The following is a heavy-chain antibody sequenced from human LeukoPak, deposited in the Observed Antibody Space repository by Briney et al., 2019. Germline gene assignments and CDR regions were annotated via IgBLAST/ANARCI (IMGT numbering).Heavy chain of an antibody. CDR2: INAGNGNT. D-gene: IGHD3-22*01. CDR1: GYTFTSYA. J-gene: IGHJ4*02. Sequence: ASVKVSCKASGYTFTSYAMHWVRQAPGQRLEWMGWINAGNGNTKYSQKFQGRVTITRDTSASTAYMELSSLRSEDTAVYYCARAYYDSSGYYYHFAYWGQGTLVTVSS. V-gene: IGHV1-3*01. CDR3: ARAYYDSSGYYYHFAY.